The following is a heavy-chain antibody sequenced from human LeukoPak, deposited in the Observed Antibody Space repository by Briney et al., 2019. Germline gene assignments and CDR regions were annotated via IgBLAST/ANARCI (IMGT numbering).Heavy chain of an antibody. Sequence: GGSLRLSCAASGFTFDDYGMSWVRQAPGKGLEWVSGINWNGGSTGYADSVKGRFTISRDNAKNSLSLQMSSLRAEDTAVYYCARDRNTDFWSGYYTNYFDYWGQGTLVIVSS. V-gene: IGHV3-20*04. CDR2: INWNGGST. D-gene: IGHD3-3*01. CDR3: ARDRNTDFWSGYYTNYFDY. CDR1: GFTFDDYG. J-gene: IGHJ4*02.